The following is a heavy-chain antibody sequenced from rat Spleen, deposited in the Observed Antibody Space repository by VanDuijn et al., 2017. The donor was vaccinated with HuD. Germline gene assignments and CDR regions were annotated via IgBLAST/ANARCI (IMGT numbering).Heavy chain of an antibody. J-gene: IGHJ4*01. D-gene: IGHD1-2*01. CDR2: ISPSGGST. CDR3: GKDMNYYSTYPFYVMGA. V-gene: IGHV5-19*01. CDR1: GFNFNDYW. Sequence: EVKLVESGGGLVQPGRSLKLSCAASGFNFNDYWMGWVRQAPTKGLEWVASISPSGGSTYYRDSVKGRFTVSRDNAKSTLYLQMHSLRSEDTATYYCGKDMNYYSTYPFYVMGAWGQGASVTVSS.